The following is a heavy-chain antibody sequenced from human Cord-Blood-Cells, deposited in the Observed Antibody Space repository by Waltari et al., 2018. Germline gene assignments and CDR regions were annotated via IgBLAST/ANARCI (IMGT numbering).Heavy chain of an antibody. V-gene: IGHV3-74*01. D-gene: IGHD6-19*01. CDR2: INSDGSST. CDR3: ARALFDRTAGIWDFDY. Sequence: EVQLVESGGGLVQPGGSLRLSCAASGFIFSSYWMQWVRQDQGKGPVWVLRINSDGSSTSYADSVKGRFTISRDNAKNTLYLQMNSLRAEDTAVYYCARALFDRTAGIWDFDYWGQGTLVTVSS. J-gene: IGHJ4*02. CDR1: GFIFSSYW.